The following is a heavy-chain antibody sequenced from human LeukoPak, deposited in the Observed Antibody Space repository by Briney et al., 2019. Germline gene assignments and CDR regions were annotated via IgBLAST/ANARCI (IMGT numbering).Heavy chain of an antibody. V-gene: IGHV1-2*02. CDR1: GYTFTGYY. J-gene: IGHJ4*02. Sequence: ASVKVSCKASGYTFTGYYMHWVRQAPGQGLEWMGWINPNSGGTNYAQKFQGRVTMTRDTSISTAYMELSRLRSDDTAVYYCARVLYNWNDPYYSDYWGQGTLVTVSS. D-gene: IGHD1-1*01. CDR3: ARVLYNWNDPYYSDY. CDR2: INPNSGGT.